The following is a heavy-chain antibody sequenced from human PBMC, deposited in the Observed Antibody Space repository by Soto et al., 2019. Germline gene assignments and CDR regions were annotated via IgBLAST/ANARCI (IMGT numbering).Heavy chain of an antibody. CDR1: GFTFSSYS. CDR2: ISSSSSTI. J-gene: IGHJ4*02. Sequence: GESLKISCAASGFTFSSYSMNWVRQAPGKGLEWVSYISSSSSTIYYADSVKGRFTISRDNAKNSLYLQMNSLRAEDTAVYYCARDQVSFLYSGYDLIQWGQGTLVTVSS. CDR3: ARDQVSFLYSGYDLIQ. D-gene: IGHD5-12*01. V-gene: IGHV3-48*01.